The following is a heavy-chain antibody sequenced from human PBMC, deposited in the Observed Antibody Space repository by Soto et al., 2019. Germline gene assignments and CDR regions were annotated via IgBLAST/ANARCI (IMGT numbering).Heavy chain of an antibody. J-gene: IGHJ4*02. CDR2: IIPIFGTA. CDR1: GGTFSSYA. V-gene: IGHV1-69*01. Sequence: QVQLVQSGAEVKKPGSSVKVSCKASGGTFSSYAISWVRQAPGQGLEWMGGIIPIFGTANYAQKFQGRVTITADESTSPAYRERSSLRPEDPAGYYCGRSTLAGPSFDYGGQGTLSPSPQ. CDR3: GRSTLAGPSFDY.